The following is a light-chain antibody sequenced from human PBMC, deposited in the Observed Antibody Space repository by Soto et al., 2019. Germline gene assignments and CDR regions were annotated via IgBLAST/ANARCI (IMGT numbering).Light chain of an antibody. V-gene: IGKV4-1*01. CDR3: QNYLEIPGA. Sequence: DLVMTQSPDSVAVSLGERATINCKSSQSVFYSSNNKNYLAWYQKKPGQPPKLLIYWASTRASGVPGRFSGSGSGTDFTLTIYSLQAEDGAVYYCQNYLEIPGAFGPGTKVEIK. J-gene: IGKJ3*01. CDR2: WAS. CDR1: QSVFYSSNNKNY.